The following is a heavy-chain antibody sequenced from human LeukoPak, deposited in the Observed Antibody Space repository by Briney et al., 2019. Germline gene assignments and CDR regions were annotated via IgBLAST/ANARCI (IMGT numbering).Heavy chain of an antibody. CDR3: ARATIFGVGPYYMDV. Sequence: SETLSLTCTVSGGSISSYYWSWIRQPPGKGLEWIGYIYYSGSTNYNPSLKSRVTISVDTSKNQFSLKLSSVTAADTAVYYCARATIFGVGPYYMDVWGKGTTVTVSS. CDR2: IYYSGST. CDR1: GGSISSYY. J-gene: IGHJ6*03. D-gene: IGHD3-3*01. V-gene: IGHV4-59*01.